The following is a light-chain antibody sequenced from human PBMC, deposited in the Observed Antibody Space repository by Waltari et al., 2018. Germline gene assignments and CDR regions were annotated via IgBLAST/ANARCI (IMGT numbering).Light chain of an antibody. CDR1: QNIGTN. V-gene: IGKV6-21*01. CDR2: YAS. J-gene: IGKJ3*01. Sequence: ELVLTRSPDFQSATPNEKVTITCRASQNIGTNLHWYQQKPYQSPKLLIRYASRSFSGVPSRFSGSGSGTTFTLSISSLQPEDAATYYCHQSGSLPFTFGPGTKVEIK. CDR3: HQSGSLPFT.